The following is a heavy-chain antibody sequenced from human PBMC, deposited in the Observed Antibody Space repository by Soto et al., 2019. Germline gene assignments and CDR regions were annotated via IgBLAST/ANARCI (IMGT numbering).Heavy chain of an antibody. V-gene: IGHV4-30-4*01. CDR2: IYYSGST. J-gene: IGHJ4*02. D-gene: IGHD2-21*02. CDR3: ARGEVVTAFDY. Sequence: SETLSLTCTVSGDSISSGDYYWSWIRQPPGKGLEWIGYIYYSGSTYYNPSLKSRVTISVDTSKNQFSLKLSSVTAADTAVYYCARGEVVTAFDYWGQGTLVTVSS. CDR1: GDSISSGDYY.